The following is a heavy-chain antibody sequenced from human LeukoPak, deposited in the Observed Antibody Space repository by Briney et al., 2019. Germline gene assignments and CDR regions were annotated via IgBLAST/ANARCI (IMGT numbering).Heavy chain of an antibody. D-gene: IGHD3-9*01. CDR2: ISGSGEST. CDR1: GFIFSSYE. V-gene: IGHV3-23*01. Sequence: PGGSLRLSCAASGFIFSSYEMNWVRQAPGKGLEWVSAISGSGESTYYADSVKGRFTISRDNFKNTLSLQMNSLRDEDTAVYYCATYHDILTGYYNGLDYWGQGTLVTVSS. CDR3: ATYHDILTGYYNGLDY. J-gene: IGHJ4*02.